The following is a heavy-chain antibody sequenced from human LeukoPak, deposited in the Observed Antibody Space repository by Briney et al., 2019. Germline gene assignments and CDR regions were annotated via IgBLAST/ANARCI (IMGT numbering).Heavy chain of an antibody. D-gene: IGHD2-2*01. CDR3: ARVPVPAASFDY. J-gene: IGHJ4*02. CDR1: GGSISSGDYY. Sequence: PSQTLSLTCTVSGGSISSGDYYWGWIRQPPGKGLEWIGYIYCSGSTYYNPSLKSRVPISVDTSKNQFSLKLSSVTAADTAVYYCARVPVPAASFDYWGQGTLVTVSS. V-gene: IGHV4-30-4*08. CDR2: IYCSGST.